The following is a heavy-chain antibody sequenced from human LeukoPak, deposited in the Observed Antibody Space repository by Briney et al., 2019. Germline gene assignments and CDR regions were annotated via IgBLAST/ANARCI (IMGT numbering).Heavy chain of an antibody. CDR2: IKQDGSEK. D-gene: IGHD6-19*01. CDR1: GFTFSSYW. J-gene: IGHJ1*01. V-gene: IGHV3-7*01. Sequence: PGGSLRLSCAASGFTFSSYWMSWVRQAPGKGLEWVANIKQDGSEKYYVDSVRGRFTISRDNAKNSLYLQMNSLRAEDTAVYYCARGNGYSSVWYEYFQNWGQGTLVTVSS. CDR3: ARGNGYSSVWYEYFQN.